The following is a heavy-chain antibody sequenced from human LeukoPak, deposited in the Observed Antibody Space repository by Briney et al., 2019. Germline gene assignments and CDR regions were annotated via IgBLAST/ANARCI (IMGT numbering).Heavy chain of an antibody. Sequence: GGSLRLSCAASGFSFRNYGMHWVRQAPGEGLEWVAVISSDGSNKYYADSVKGRFTISRDNSKNTLYLQMNSLRAEDTAVYYCAKSQFNYDSTLDVADWGQGTLVTVSS. J-gene: IGHJ4*02. D-gene: IGHD3-22*01. CDR2: ISSDGSNK. CDR3: AKSQFNYDSTLDVAD. CDR1: GFSFRNYG. V-gene: IGHV3-30*18.